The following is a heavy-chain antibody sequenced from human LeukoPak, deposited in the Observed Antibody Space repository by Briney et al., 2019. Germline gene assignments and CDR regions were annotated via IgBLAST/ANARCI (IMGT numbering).Heavy chain of an antibody. V-gene: IGHV3-23*01. Sequence: GPLRLSCAASGFTFSSYALSWVRQAPGKGLEWVSAISGSGGSTYYADSVKGRFTISRDNSKNTLYLQMNSLRAEDTAVYYCARDSRYYDFWSGSASGDYFDYWGQGTLVTVSS. CDR2: ISGSGGST. J-gene: IGHJ4*02. CDR3: ARDSRYYDFWSGSASGDYFDY. D-gene: IGHD3-3*01. CDR1: GFTFSSYA.